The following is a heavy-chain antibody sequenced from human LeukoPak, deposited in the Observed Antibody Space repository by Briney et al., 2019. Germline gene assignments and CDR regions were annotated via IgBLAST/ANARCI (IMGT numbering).Heavy chain of an antibody. Sequence: GGSLRLSCAASGLALSNYSINWVRQGPGKGLEWVSSTSSSSIYIYYADSVKGRFTISRDNAKNSLYLQMNSLRAEDTAVYYCARDSCSVGRCGGWAFDIWGQGTMVTVSS. D-gene: IGHD2-15*01. J-gene: IGHJ3*02. V-gene: IGHV3-21*01. CDR1: GLALSNYS. CDR2: TSSSSIYI. CDR3: ARDSCSVGRCGGWAFDI.